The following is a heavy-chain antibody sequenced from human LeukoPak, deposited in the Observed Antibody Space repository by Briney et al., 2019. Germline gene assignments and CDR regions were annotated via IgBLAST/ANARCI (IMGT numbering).Heavy chain of an antibody. V-gene: IGHV3-53*01. D-gene: IGHD5-24*01. J-gene: IGHJ4*02. CDR2: IYSGGST. CDR1: GFTVSSNY. CDR3: ARVGDGYNSAFDY. Sequence: PGGSLRLSCAASGFTVSSNYMSWVRQAPGKGLEWVSVIYSGGSTYHAASVKGRFTSSRDNSKNTLYLQMDSLRAEDTAVYYCARVGDGYNSAFDYWGQGTLVAVSS.